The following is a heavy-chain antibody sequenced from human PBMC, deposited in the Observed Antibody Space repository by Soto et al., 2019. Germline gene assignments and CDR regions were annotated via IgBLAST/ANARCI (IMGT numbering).Heavy chain of an antibody. CDR2: ISYDGSNK. CDR3: ARDSLDYGDYPYNWFDP. V-gene: IGHV3-30-3*01. J-gene: IGHJ5*02. Sequence: QVQLVESGGGVVQPGRSLRLSCAASGFTFSSYAMHWVRQAPGKGLEWVAVISYDGSNKYYADSVKGRFTISRDNSKHTLYLQMNCLRAEDTAVYYCARDSLDYGDYPYNWFDPWGQGTLVTVSS. CDR1: GFTFSSYA. D-gene: IGHD4-17*01.